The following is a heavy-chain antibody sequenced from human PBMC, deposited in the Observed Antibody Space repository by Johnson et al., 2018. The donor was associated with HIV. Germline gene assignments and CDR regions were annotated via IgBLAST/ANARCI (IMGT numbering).Heavy chain of an antibody. J-gene: IGHJ3*02. CDR3: AKDTGGNSGSDAFDI. V-gene: IGHV3-30*18. CDR2: ISHDANNR. D-gene: IGHD4-23*01. CDR1: GFTFSGYG. Sequence: QVQLVESGGGLVQPGGSLRLSCAASGFTFSGYGMHWVRQAPGKGLEWVAVISHDANNRYYTDSVKGRFTVSRDNSKNTLFLQMDSLRTEDTAVYYCAKDTGGNSGSDAFDIWGQGTMVTVSS.